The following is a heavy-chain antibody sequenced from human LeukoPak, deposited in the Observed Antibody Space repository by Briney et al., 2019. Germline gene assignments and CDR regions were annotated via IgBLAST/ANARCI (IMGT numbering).Heavy chain of an antibody. J-gene: IGHJ4*02. V-gene: IGHV1-2*02. CDR2: INPNSGGT. CDR3: ARGFLITMVRGVLGY. D-gene: IGHD3-10*01. Sequence: GASVKVSCKASGYTFTGYYMHWVRQAPGQGLEWMGWINPNSGGTNYAQKFQGRVTMTRDTSISTAYMELSRLRSDDTAVYYCARGFLITMVRGVLGYWGQGTLVTVSS. CDR1: GYTFTGYY.